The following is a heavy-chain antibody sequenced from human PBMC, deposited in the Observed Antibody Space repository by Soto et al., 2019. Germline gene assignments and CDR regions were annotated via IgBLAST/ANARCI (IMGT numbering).Heavy chain of an antibody. V-gene: IGHV3-30*18. CDR1: GFTFSSYG. J-gene: IGHJ4*02. Sequence: QVQLVESGGGVVQPGRSLRLSCAASGFTFSSYGMHWVRQAPGTGLEWVAVISYDGSNKYYADSVKGRFTISRDNSKNTLYLQMNSLRAEDTAVYYCAKDSSSSGLDYWGQGTLVTVSS. CDR3: AKDSSSSGLDY. D-gene: IGHD6-6*01. CDR2: ISYDGSNK.